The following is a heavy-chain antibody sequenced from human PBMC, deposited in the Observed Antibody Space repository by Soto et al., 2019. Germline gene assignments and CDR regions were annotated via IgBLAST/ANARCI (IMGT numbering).Heavy chain of an antibody. CDR3: ATGYYDSSGYYFDY. V-gene: IGHV3-21*01. D-gene: IGHD3-22*01. CDR1: GFTFSRYN. CDR2: ISSRSSDI. Sequence: PGGSLRLSCAASGFTFSRYNMNWVRQAPEKGLEWVSSISSRSSDIYYADSVKGRFTISRDNAKNSLSLQMNNLRAEDTAVYYCATGYYDSSGYYFDYWGQGALVTVS. J-gene: IGHJ4*02.